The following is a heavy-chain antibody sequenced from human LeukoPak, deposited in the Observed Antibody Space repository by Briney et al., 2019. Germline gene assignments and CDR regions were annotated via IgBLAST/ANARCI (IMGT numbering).Heavy chain of an antibody. Sequence: ASVKVSCKATGYTFTSYGISWVRQAPGQGLEWMGWISAYNGNTNYAQKLQGRVTMTTDTSTSTAYMELRSLRSDDTAVYYCARVYGSGSFDAFDIWGQGTMVTVSS. CDR2: ISAYNGNT. CDR3: ARVYGSGSFDAFDI. CDR1: GYTFTSYG. D-gene: IGHD3-10*01. V-gene: IGHV1-18*01. J-gene: IGHJ3*02.